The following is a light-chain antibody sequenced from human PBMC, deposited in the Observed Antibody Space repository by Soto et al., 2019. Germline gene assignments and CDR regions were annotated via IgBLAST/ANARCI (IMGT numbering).Light chain of an antibody. CDR3: QQLNSFPIT. V-gene: IGKV1-9*01. CDR2: AAS. J-gene: IGKJ5*01. CDR1: QGISSY. Sequence: DIQLTQSPSFLSASVGDRVTITCRASQGISSYLAWYQQKPGKAPKLLIYAASTLQSGVPSRFSGSGSETEFPLTINSLQPEDFATYSCQQLNSFPITFGQGTRLEIK.